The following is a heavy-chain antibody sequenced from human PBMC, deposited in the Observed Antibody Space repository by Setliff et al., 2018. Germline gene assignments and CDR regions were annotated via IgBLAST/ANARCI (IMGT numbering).Heavy chain of an antibody. Sequence: PGGSLRLSCAASGFIINSYSMTWVRQAPGKGLEWVSGMYGGGTTFYADSVKGRFTISRDISENTLYLQMNSLRPEDTAVYYCATLSKDLNYWGQGTLVTVSS. V-gene: IGHV3-23*01. J-gene: IGHJ4*02. CDR3: ATLSKDLNY. CDR2: MYGGGTT. CDR1: GFIINSYS. D-gene: IGHD3-3*01.